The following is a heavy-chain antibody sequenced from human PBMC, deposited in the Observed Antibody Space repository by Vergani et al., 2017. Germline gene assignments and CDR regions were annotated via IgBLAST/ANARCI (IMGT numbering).Heavy chain of an antibody. CDR3: ARGAPRITIFGVVRGQFYFDY. D-gene: IGHD3-3*01. J-gene: IGHJ4*02. CDR1: GGSISSSNW. V-gene: IGHV4-4*02. CDR2: IYHSWST. Sequence: QVQLQESGPGLVKPSGTLSLTCAVSGGSISSSNWWSWVRQPPGKGLEWFGEIYHSWSTNYNPSLKSRVTISVDTSKNQFSLKLCSVTAADTAGYYCARGAPRITIFGVVRGQFYFDYWGQGTLVTVSS.